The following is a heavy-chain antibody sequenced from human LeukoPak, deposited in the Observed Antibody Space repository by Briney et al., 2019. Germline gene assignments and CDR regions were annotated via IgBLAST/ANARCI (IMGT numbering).Heavy chain of an antibody. CDR3: AKLNLGTSSWDNFDY. D-gene: IGHD6-13*01. V-gene: IGHV3-43*02. CDR2: ISGDGGST. CDR1: GFTFDDYA. J-gene: IGHJ4*02. Sequence: GGSLRLSCAASGFTFDDYAMHWVRQAPGKGLEWVSLISGDGGSTYYADSVKGRFTISRDNSKNSLYLQMNSLRTEDTALYYCAKLNLGTSSWDNFDYWGQGTLVTVSS.